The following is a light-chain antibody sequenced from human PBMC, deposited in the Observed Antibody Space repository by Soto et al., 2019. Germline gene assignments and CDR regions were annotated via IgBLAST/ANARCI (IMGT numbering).Light chain of an antibody. J-gene: IGLJ1*01. V-gene: IGLV1-47*02. CDR1: DSNIGSNS. CDR2: YNN. Sequence: VLTQPPSASGTAGQVVTISCSGGDSNIGSNSVYWYQHLPRMAPKLLIYYNNQRPSGVPDRFSGSRSGTSASLAIVGLRSEDEAVYYCAAWDASLSACVFGSGTTATVL. CDR3: AAWDASLSACV.